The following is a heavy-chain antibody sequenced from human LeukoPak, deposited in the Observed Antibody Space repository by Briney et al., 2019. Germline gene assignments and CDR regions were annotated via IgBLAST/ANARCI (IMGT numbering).Heavy chain of an antibody. Sequence: PGGSLRLSCAASGFTFSSYGMHWVRQAPGKGLEWVAVIYSGGSTYYADSVKGRFTISRDNSKNTLYLQMNSLRAEDTAVYYCAREIRDWYFDLWGRGTLVTVSS. J-gene: IGHJ2*01. V-gene: IGHV3-53*01. CDR1: GFTFSSYG. CDR2: IYSGGST. CDR3: AREIRDWYFDL. D-gene: IGHD3-10*01.